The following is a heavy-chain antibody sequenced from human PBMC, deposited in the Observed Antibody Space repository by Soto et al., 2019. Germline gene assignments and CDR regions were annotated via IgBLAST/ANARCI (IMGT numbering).Heavy chain of an antibody. V-gene: IGHV3-11*05. CDR3: ARGSVAAADYFAF. CDR2: ISSSTSHT. J-gene: IGHJ4*02. Sequence: PGGSLRLSCAVSGFTFSDYYMTWIRQAPGKGLEWVSYISSSTSHTNYADSVKGRFTISRDNAKNSLFLQMNSLRAEDTAVYYCARGSVAAADYFAFWGQGTLVTVSS. D-gene: IGHD2-2*01. CDR1: GFTFSDYY.